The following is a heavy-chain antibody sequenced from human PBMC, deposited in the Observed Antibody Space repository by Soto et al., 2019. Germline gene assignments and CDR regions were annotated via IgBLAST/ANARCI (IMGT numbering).Heavy chain of an antibody. D-gene: IGHD3-10*01. V-gene: IGHV3-30*18. J-gene: IGHJ6*02. CDR3: AKDPLWFGELLPYYYYYYGMDV. CDR2: ISYDGSNK. Sequence: PGGSLRLSCAASGFTFSSYGMHWVRQAPGKGLEWVAVISYDGSNKYYADSVKGRFTISRDNSKNTLYLQMNSLRAEDTAVYYCAKDPLWFGELLPYYYYYYGMDVWGQGTTVTVSS. CDR1: GFTFSSYG.